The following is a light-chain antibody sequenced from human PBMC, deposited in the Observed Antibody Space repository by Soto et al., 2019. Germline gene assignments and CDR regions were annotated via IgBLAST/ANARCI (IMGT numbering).Light chain of an antibody. CDR2: DVN. Sequence: QSVLTQPRSVSGSPGQSVIISCTGTNSDVAGYNYVSWYQQHPNKAPKLMTFDVNKRPLGVPDRFSGSKSGNTAYLTISGLQAEDEADYYCCSYAGSYSWVFGGGTKVTVL. V-gene: IGLV2-11*01. CDR1: NSDVAGYNY. CDR3: CSYAGSYSWV. J-gene: IGLJ3*02.